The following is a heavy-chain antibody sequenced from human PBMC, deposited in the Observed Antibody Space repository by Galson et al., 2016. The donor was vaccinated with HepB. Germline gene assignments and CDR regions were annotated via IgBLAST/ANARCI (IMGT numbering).Heavy chain of an antibody. CDR1: GFSFRSYW. V-gene: IGHV3-7*03. D-gene: IGHD3-10*01. Sequence: SLRLSCAASGFSFRSYWMTWVRQAPGKGLEWVANIKQDGSEKYYVDPGKGRFTISRDNAKNSLYLQMNSLRAEDTAVYYCASLVWFGSQVDAFDIWGQGTMVTVSS. CDR3: ASLVWFGSQVDAFDI. J-gene: IGHJ3*02. CDR2: IKQDGSEK.